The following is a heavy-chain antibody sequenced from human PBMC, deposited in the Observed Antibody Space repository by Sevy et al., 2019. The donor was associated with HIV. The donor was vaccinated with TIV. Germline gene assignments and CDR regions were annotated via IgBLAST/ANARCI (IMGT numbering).Heavy chain of an antibody. J-gene: IGHJ4*02. CDR1: GFTFSDYY. Sequence: GGSLRLSCAASGFTFSDYYMRWIRQAPGKGLEWVSYISSSSSYTNHADSVKGRFTISRDNAKNSLYLQMNSLRAEDTAVYYCARDRGYCRGGSCYSSRYFDYWGQGTLVTVSS. CDR2: ISSSSSYT. D-gene: IGHD2-15*01. CDR3: ARDRGYCRGGSCYSSRYFDY. V-gene: IGHV3-11*06.